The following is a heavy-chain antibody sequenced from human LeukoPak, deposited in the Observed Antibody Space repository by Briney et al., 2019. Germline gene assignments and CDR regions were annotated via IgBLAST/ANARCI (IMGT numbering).Heavy chain of an antibody. V-gene: IGHV3-21*01. J-gene: IGHJ6*03. CDR3: ARDTSVTHYCCYYMDV. CDR2: ISSSSSYI. Sequence: GGSLRLPCAASGFAFSTYSMNWVRQAPGKGLEWVSSISSSSSYIYYADSVKGRFTISRDNAKNSLYLQMNSLRDEDTAVYYCARDTSVTHYCCYYMDVWGKGATVTVSS. CDR1: GFAFSTYS. D-gene: IGHD4-11*01.